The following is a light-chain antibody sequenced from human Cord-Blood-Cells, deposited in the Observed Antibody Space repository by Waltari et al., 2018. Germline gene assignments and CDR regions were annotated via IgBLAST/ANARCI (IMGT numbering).Light chain of an antibody. J-gene: IGLJ3*02. Sequence: QSALTQTASVSGSPGQSITISCTGTSMDVGGYNYVSWYQQHPGNAPKLRIYDVSKRPSGVSNRFSGSKSGNTASLTISGLQAEDEADYYCSSYTSSSTLVFGGGTKLTVL. CDR1: SMDVGGYNY. CDR3: SSYTSSSTLV. V-gene: IGLV2-14*01. CDR2: DVS.